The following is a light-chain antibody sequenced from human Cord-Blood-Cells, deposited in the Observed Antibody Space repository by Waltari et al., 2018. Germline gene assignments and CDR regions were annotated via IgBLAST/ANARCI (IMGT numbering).Light chain of an antibody. CDR2: DAS. Sequence: DIQMIQSPSSLSASVGDRVSITWQGSQDISNYLNWYQQKPGNAHKLLIYDASNLETGVTAKFSRSRSVTDFTVTISSLQPEDIATYYCQQYDNLPYTFGQGTKLEIK. V-gene: IGKV1-33*01. J-gene: IGKJ2*01. CDR1: QDISNY. CDR3: QQYDNLPYT.